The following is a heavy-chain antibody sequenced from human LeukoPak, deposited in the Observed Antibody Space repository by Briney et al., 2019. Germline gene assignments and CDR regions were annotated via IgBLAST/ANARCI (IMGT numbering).Heavy chain of an antibody. V-gene: IGHV3-23*01. CDR1: GFTFSSYA. J-gene: IGHJ4*02. CDR2: ISGSGGST. D-gene: IGHD3-22*01. Sequence: GGALRVSCAASGFTFSSYAMSWVRQAPGKGLEWVSAISGSGGSTYYADSVKGRFTISRDNSKNTLYLQMNSLRAEDTAVYYCAKTYYYDSSGYYYPFDYWGQGTLVTVSS. CDR3: AKTYYYDSSGYYYPFDY.